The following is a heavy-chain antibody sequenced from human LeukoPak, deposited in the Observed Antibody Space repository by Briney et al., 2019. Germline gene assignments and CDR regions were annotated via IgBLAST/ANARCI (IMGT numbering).Heavy chain of an antibody. V-gene: IGHV4-38-2*02. J-gene: IGHJ6*03. Sequence: SETLSLTCTVSGYSLSSGYYWGWIRQPPGKGLEWIGSIYHSGSTYYNPSLKSRFTISVDTSKNQFSLKLRSATAADKAVYYCARELPYYDFWSGPLDYYYYYYMDVWGKGTTVTVSS. CDR2: IYHSGST. CDR1: GYSLSSGYY. D-gene: IGHD3-3*01. CDR3: ARELPYYDFWSGPLDYYYYYYMDV.